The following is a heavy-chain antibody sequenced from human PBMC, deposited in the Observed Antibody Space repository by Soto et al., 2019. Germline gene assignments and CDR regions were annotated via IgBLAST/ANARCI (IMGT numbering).Heavy chain of an antibody. CDR1: AFTFSDYY. J-gene: IGHJ4*01. Sequence: QVKLVASGGALVKPGGTLRLSCAASAFTFSDYYMAWIRQAPGKGLEWFSYISSSGTTIYYSDSVKGRFTVSRYNAKNSLYLQMNSMRAEDTAVDYCARNLDYWSHVTLVTV. CDR3: ARNLDY. CDR2: ISSSGTTI. V-gene: IGHV3-11*01.